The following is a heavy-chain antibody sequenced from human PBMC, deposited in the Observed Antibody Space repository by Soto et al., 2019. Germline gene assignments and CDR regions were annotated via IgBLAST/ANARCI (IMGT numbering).Heavy chain of an antibody. J-gene: IGHJ6*02. Sequence: LRLSCAASGFTFSSYEMNWVRQAPGKGLEWVSYISSSGSTIYYADSVKGRFTISRDNAKNSLYLQMNSLRAEGTAVYYCAREGGNSGSDGMDVWGQGTTVTVSS. D-gene: IGHD2-21*02. V-gene: IGHV3-48*03. CDR3: AREGGNSGSDGMDV. CDR2: ISSSGSTI. CDR1: GFTFSSYE.